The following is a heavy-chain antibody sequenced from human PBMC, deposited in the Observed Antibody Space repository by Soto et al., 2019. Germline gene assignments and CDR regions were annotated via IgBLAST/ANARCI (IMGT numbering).Heavy chain of an antibody. V-gene: IGHV1-69*12. CDR3: PTNPENYYYGMDV. CDR2: NIPIFGTA. J-gene: IGHJ6*02. CDR1: GGTFSSYA. Sequence: QVQLVQSGAEVKKPGSSVKVSCKASGGTFSSYAISWVRQAPGQGLEWMGGNIPIFGTADYAQKFQGRVTITADESTRTAYVELSTLRSEDTAVYYCPTNPENYYYGMDVWGQGTTVTVSS.